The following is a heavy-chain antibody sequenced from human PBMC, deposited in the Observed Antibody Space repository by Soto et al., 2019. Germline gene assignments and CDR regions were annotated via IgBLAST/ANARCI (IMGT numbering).Heavy chain of an antibody. CDR1: GYTFTSYG. V-gene: IGHV1-18*01. Sequence: ASVKVSCKASGYTFTSYGISWARQAPGQGLEWMGWISAYNGNTNYAQKLQGRVTMTTDTSTSTAYMELRSLRSDDTAVYYCARDYGSGSYYYYYYYMDVWGKGTTVTVSS. J-gene: IGHJ6*03. CDR3: ARDYGSGSYYYYYYYMDV. CDR2: ISAYNGNT. D-gene: IGHD3-10*01.